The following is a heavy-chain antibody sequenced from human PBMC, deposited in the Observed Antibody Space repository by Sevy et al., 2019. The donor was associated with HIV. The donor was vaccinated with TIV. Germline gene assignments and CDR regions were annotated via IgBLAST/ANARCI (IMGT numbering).Heavy chain of an antibody. Sequence: GGSLRLSCAASGFTFSSYAMSWVRQAPGKGLEWVSAISGSGGSTYYADSVKGRFTISRDNSKNTLYLQMNSLRAEDTAVYYCAKDPDPFYSSSSGGGFDYWGQGTLVTVSS. J-gene: IGHJ4*02. CDR1: GFTFSSYA. CDR2: ISGSGGST. CDR3: AKDPDPFYSSSSGGGFDY. V-gene: IGHV3-23*01. D-gene: IGHD6-6*01.